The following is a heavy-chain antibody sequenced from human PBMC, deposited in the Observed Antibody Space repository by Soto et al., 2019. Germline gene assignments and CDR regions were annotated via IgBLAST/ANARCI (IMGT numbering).Heavy chain of an antibody. Sequence: QVQMVQSGAEVKKPGASVKVSCRASGYSFTSYDVNWVRQATGQGLEWMGRMNPNSGNTAFAQKFQGRVTMTRDTPISTAYMELSGLRSEDTAVYYCARYPYTSYCSDGSCSYDAFDIWGQGTVVTVSS. V-gene: IGHV1-8*01. D-gene: IGHD2-15*01. J-gene: IGHJ3*02. CDR3: ARYPYTSYCSDGSCSYDAFDI. CDR2: MNPNSGNT. CDR1: GYSFTSYD.